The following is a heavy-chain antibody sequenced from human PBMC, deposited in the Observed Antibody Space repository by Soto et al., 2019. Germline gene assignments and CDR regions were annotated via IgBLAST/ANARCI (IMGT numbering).Heavy chain of an antibody. Sequence: EVQLLESGGGLAQPGESLGLSCAASGFAFSTYAMNWVRQIPGKGLEWVASISDSGSKTYYADSVKGRVTIYRDNSMNTVSLQMNNLRAEDTAAYYCVKKKGPTDSDLQYFFDSWGQGRLVTVSS. CDR3: VKKKGPTDSDLQYFFDS. D-gene: IGHD4-17*01. J-gene: IGHJ4*02. CDR2: ISDSGSKT. CDR1: GFAFSTYA. V-gene: IGHV3-23*01.